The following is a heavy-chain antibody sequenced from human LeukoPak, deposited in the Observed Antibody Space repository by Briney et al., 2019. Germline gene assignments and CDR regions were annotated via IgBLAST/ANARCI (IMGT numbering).Heavy chain of an antibody. J-gene: IGHJ4*02. CDR1: GFTFSDYY. CDR3: ARDRGSYYDILTGYYSDY. V-gene: IGHV3-11*01. CDR2: ISSSGSTI. Sequence: GGSLRLSCAASGFTFSDYYMSWIRQAPGKGLEWVSYISSSGSTIYYADSVKGRFTISRDNAKNSLYLQMNSLRAEDTAVYYCARDRGSYYDILTGYYSDYWGQGTLVTVSS. D-gene: IGHD3-9*01.